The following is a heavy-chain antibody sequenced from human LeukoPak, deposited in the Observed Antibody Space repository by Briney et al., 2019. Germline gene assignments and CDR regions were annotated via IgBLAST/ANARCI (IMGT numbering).Heavy chain of an antibody. Sequence: SDTLSLTCTVSGGSISSGEYYWSWIRQPAGKGLESIGRFYTTGSTNYNPSLKSRVTISVDTARNQFSLKLSSVTDADTAVYYCARDLSPGATTIITPDYWGQGTLVTVSS. D-gene: IGHD1-26*01. CDR1: GGSISSGEYY. CDR3: ARDLSPGATTIITPDY. J-gene: IGHJ4*02. CDR2: FYTTGST. V-gene: IGHV4-61*02.